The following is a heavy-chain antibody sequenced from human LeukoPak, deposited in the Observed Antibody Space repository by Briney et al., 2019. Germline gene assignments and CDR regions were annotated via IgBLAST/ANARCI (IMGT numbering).Heavy chain of an antibody. CDR3: ARDLLPMTKAGVVND. Sequence: SVKVSCKASGGSFSSYGICWVRHAPGQRLEWMGHFLPIFGITNYAHRFQGRVTITAEETRSTAYMELSSLTSADTAVYYCARDLLPMTKAGVVNDWGQGSLVIVS. V-gene: IGHV1-69*13. J-gene: IGHJ4*02. D-gene: IGHD3-3*01. CDR1: GGSFSSYG. CDR2: FLPIFGIT.